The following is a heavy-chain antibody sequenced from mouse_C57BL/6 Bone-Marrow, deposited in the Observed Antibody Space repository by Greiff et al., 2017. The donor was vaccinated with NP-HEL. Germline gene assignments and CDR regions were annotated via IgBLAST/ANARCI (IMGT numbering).Heavy chain of an antibody. Sequence: DVQLVESGPGLVKPSQSLSLTCSVTGYSITSGYYWNWIRQFPGNKLEWMGYISYDGSNNYNPSLKNRISITRDTSKNQFFLKLNSVTTEDTATYYCARDEYYGSSYYFDYWGQGTTLTVSS. D-gene: IGHD1-1*01. J-gene: IGHJ2*01. CDR3: ARDEYYGSSYYFDY. CDR2: ISYDGSN. CDR1: GYSITSGYY. V-gene: IGHV3-6*01.